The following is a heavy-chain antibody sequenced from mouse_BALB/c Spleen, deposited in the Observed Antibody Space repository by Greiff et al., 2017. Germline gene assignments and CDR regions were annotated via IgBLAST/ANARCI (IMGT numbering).Heavy chain of an antibody. V-gene: IGHV1-37*01. D-gene: IGHD1-1*01. CDR1: GYSFTGYF. Sequence: EVQLQQSGPELVTPGASVQISCTASGYSFTGYFLNWVKLGHGKSLEWIGRLNPYNGDTFYNQKFKGKAALTVDKASSTAHMELLSLTSEDSAVYYCGRNRDYGSSYDCDYWGQGTTLTGSA. CDR2: LNPYNGDT. CDR3: GRNRDYGSSYDCDY. J-gene: IGHJ2*01.